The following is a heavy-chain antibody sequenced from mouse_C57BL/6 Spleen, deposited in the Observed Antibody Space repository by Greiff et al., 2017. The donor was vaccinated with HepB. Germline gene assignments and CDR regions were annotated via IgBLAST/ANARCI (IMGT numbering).Heavy chain of an antibody. Sequence: VQLQQSGPELVKPGASVKISCKASGYSFTDYNMNWVKQSNRKSLEWIGVINPNYGTTSYNQKFKGKATLTVDQSSSTAYMQLNSLTSEDSAVYYCARVGSLRITTAYYAMDYWGQGTSVTVSS. V-gene: IGHV1-39*01. D-gene: IGHD1-2*01. CDR2: INPNYGTT. CDR1: GYSFTDYN. CDR3: ARVGSLRITTAYYAMDY. J-gene: IGHJ4*01.